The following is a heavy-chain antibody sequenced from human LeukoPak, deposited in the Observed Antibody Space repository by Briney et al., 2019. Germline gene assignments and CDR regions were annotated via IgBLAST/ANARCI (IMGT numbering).Heavy chain of an antibody. CDR2: IFHSGST. J-gene: IGHJ3*02. D-gene: IGHD6-19*01. CDR1: GYSISSGYY. Sequence: SETLSLTCSVSGYSISSGYYWVWIRQPPGKGLEWIGNIFHSGSTYYNPSLKSRITISVDTISVDMSKNQFSLRLTSVNAADTAVYYCACPAPAVAGWGRASDIWGQGTMVTVSS. V-gene: IGHV4-38-2*01. CDR3: ACPAPAVAGWGRASDI.